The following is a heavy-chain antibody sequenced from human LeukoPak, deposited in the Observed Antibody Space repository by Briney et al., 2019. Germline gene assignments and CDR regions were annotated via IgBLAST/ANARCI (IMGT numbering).Heavy chain of an antibody. D-gene: IGHD2-2*01. V-gene: IGHV5-51*01. CDR3: ARRDCSSTTCYEFDY. Sequence: GESLKISCKGSGYRFTSSWIGWVRQMPGKGLEWMGIIYPGDSDTRYSPSFQGQVTISADKSISTAYLQWSSLKASDTAMYYCARRDCSSTTCYEFDYWGQGTLVTVSS. CDR1: GYRFTSSW. CDR2: IYPGDSDT. J-gene: IGHJ4*02.